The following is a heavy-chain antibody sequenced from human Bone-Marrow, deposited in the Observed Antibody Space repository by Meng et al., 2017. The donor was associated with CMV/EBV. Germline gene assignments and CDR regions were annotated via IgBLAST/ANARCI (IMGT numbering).Heavy chain of an antibody. D-gene: IGHD2-15*01. V-gene: IGHV3-21*04. CDR2: ISSSGTYI. CDR3: ARGVVVAAILGY. CDR1: GFTFSSYS. J-gene: IGHJ4*02. Sequence: GESLKISCAASGFTFSSYSMNWVRQAPGKGLEWVSSISSSGTYIYYADSVKGRFTISRDNAKNSLYLQMNSLRAEDTAVYYCARGVVVAAILGYWGQGTLVTVSS.